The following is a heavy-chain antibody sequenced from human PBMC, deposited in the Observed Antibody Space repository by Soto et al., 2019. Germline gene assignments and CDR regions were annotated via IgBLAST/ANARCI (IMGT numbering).Heavy chain of an antibody. Sequence: QVQLVESGGGMVQPGKSLRLSCAAAGFTFSRYAMYWVRQAPGKGLEWVATISFDGNIKVYADSVRGRFTFSRENSKNTLYLQMNSLRPDDAGVYYCVRDYGWRSVSGTCYFEYWAQGTLVTVSS. V-gene: IGHV3-30*03. CDR2: ISFDGNIK. CDR3: VRDYGWRSVSGTCYFEY. CDR1: GFTFSRYA. D-gene: IGHD1-1*01. J-gene: IGHJ4*02.